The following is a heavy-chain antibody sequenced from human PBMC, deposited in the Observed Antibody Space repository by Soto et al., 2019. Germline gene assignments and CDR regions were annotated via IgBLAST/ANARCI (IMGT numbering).Heavy chain of an antibody. V-gene: IGHV4-31*11. CDR3: ARAVPAAMGGVPYYFMDV. CDR2: SYYSGST. CDR1: GGSLSSGNFY. J-gene: IGHJ6*03. D-gene: IGHD2-2*01. Sequence: QVQLQESGPGLVRPSQTLSLTCAVSGGSLSSGNFYWNWIPQHPGKGLGWIWSSYYSGSTYYNPALNRRVTKSVDTSNNQYSLKVGSVTAADPAVYYCARAVPAAMGGVPYYFMDVWGKGTTVTVSS.